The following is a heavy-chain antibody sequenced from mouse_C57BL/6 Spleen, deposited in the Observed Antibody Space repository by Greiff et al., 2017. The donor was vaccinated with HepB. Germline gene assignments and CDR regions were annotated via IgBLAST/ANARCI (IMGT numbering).Heavy chain of an antibody. CDR2: ISYDGSN. Sequence: ESGPGLVKPSQSLSLTCSVTGYSITSGYYWNWIRQFPGNKLEWMGYISYDGSNNYNPSLKNRISITRDTSKNQFFLKLNSVTTEDTATYYCARDRGDYSYYFDYWGQGTTLTVSS. V-gene: IGHV3-6*01. D-gene: IGHD2-12*01. CDR3: ARDRGDYSYYFDY. J-gene: IGHJ2*01. CDR1: GYSITSGYY.